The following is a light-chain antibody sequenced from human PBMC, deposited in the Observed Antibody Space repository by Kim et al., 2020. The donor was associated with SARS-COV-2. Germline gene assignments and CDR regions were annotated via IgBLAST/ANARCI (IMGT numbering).Light chain of an antibody. V-gene: IGLV2-14*04. CDR2: DVS. Sequence: GQWITISCTGSSSDVGSNNFACFHHQPPATATKLIIYDVSKRSSGVAQRFSCSTSTTAASLTISGLQAEDEADYYCISYESSSNSVFGTGTKVTVL. CDR3: ISYESSSNSV. J-gene: IGLJ1*01. CDR1: SSDVGSNNF.